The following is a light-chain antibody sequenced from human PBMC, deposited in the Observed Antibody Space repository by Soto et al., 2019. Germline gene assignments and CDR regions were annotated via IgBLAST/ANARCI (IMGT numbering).Light chain of an antibody. V-gene: IGKV1-39*01. CDR3: QQSYSTPLT. CDR1: QSISSF. CDR2: AAA. Sequence: DIQMTQSPSSLSASVGDRVTITCRASQSISSFLNWYQQKPGKAPKLLIYAAASLQSGVPSRFSGSGSVADFTLNITSLQPEDFATYYCQQSYSTPLTFGPGTKVDIK. J-gene: IGKJ3*01.